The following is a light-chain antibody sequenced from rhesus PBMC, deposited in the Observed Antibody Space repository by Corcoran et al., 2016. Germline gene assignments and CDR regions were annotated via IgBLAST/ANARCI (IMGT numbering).Light chain of an antibody. CDR1: QSISSW. J-gene: IGKJ2*01. Sequence: DIQMTQSPSSLSASVGDTVTISCRASQSISSWLDWYQQKPGKAPKLLLYKAASLKSGGPSRFSGSGSGTDFTLTISSLQPEDFATYYCLQHSSSPYTFGQGTKVEIK. V-gene: IGKV1-22*01. CDR2: KAA. CDR3: LQHSSSPYT.